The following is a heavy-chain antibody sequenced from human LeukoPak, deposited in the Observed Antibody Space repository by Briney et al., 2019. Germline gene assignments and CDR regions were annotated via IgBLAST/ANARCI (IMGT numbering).Heavy chain of an antibody. CDR3: ARSRPGTHPFDP. CDR2: IYNTGSR. V-gene: IGHV4-31*03. J-gene: IGHJ5*02. CDR1: DNSINNGAYY. Sequence: SETLSLTCTVSDNSINNGAYYWSWIRQHPGKGLEWIGYIYNTGSRYYNPSLKSRLTISVDTSQNQFSLKLSFVTAADTAVYYCARSRPGTHPFDPWGQGTLVTVSS. D-gene: IGHD3-10*01.